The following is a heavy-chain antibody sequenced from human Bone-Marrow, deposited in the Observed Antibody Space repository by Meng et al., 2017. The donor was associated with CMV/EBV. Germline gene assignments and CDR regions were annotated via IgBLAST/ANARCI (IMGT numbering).Heavy chain of an antibody. V-gene: IGHV4-39*01. CDR3: ASRSSSWTGQYNWFDP. D-gene: IGHD6-13*01. J-gene: IGHJ5*02. CDR2: VYYSGST. CDR1: GGSISTYSSY. Sequence: SETLSLTCIASGGSISTYSSYWAWIRQPPGKGLEWIGSVYYSGSTYYNPSLKSRVTISVDTSKNQFSLKLSSVTAADTAVYYCASRSSSWTGQYNWFDPWGQGTLVTVSS.